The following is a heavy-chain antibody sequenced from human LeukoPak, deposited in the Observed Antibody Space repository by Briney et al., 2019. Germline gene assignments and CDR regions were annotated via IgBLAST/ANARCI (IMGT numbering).Heavy chain of an antibody. V-gene: IGHV3-33*08. D-gene: IGHD1-1*01. Sequence: GGSLRLSCAASGFTFSSYGMHWVRQAPGKGLEWVAVIWYGGSNKYYADSVKGRFTISRDNSKNTLYLQMNSLRAEDTAVYYCAFLMGTTGTTGYYYGMDVWGQGTTVTVSS. CDR2: IWYGGSNK. J-gene: IGHJ6*02. CDR3: AFLMGTTGTTGYYYGMDV. CDR1: GFTFSSYG.